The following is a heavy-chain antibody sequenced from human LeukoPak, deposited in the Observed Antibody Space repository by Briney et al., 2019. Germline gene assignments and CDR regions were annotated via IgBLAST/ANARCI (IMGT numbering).Heavy chain of an antibody. V-gene: IGHV5-51*01. Sequence: GESLKTSCKGSGYSFTSYWIGWVRQMPGKGQVWMGIIYPGDSDTRYSPSFQGQVTISADKSISTAYLQWSSLKASDTAMYYCARLGQWLVSSFDYWGQGTLVTVSS. CDR3: ARLGQWLVSSFDY. D-gene: IGHD6-19*01. J-gene: IGHJ4*02. CDR1: GYSFTSYW. CDR2: IYPGDSDT.